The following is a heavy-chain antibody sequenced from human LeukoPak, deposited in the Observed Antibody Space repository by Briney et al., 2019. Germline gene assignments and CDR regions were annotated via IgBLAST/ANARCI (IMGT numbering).Heavy chain of an antibody. J-gene: IGHJ4*02. CDR3: ATMSGGHESSGYYYY. Sequence: QSGGSLRLSCAASGFTFSSYAMSWVRQAPGKGLEWVSTISGSGGSTYYADSVKGRFTISRDNSRNTLYLQMNSLRAEDTAVYYCATMSGGHESSGYYYYWGQGTLVTVSS. CDR2: ISGSGGST. D-gene: IGHD3-22*01. V-gene: IGHV3-23*01. CDR1: GFTFSSYA.